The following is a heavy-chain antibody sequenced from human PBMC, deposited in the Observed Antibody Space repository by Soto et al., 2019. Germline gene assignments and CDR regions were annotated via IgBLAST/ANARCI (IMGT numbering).Heavy chain of an antibody. CDR2: ISGYNGNT. D-gene: IGHD2-8*02. J-gene: IGHJ6*02. Sequence: ASVKVSCTSSDDTFTHYGINWVRQAPGQGLEWMGWISGYNGNTKYAQKFQDRVTMTADTSTRTAFMEVRSLTSDDTGVYFCAATGGNYFGLDVWGQGTTVTVSS. CDR1: DDTFTHYG. CDR3: AATGGNYFGLDV. V-gene: IGHV1-18*01.